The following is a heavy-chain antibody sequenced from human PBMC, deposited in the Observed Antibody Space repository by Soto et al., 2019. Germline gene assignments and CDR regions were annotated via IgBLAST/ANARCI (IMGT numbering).Heavy chain of an antibody. J-gene: IGHJ5*02. CDR3: ARDREYCSSTSCYSWFDP. V-gene: IGHV3-21*01. CDR2: ISSSSSYI. D-gene: IGHD2-2*01. Sequence: GGSLRLSCAASGFTFSSYSMNWVRQAPGKGLEWVSSISSSSSYIYYADSVKGRFTISRDNAKNSLYLQMNSLRAEDTAVYYCARDREYCSSTSCYSWFDPWGQGTLVTVSS. CDR1: GFTFSSYS.